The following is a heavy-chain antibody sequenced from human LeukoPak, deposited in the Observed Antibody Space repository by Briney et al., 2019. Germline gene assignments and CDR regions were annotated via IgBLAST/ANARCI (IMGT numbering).Heavy chain of an antibody. J-gene: IGHJ3*02. CDR3: ARTAIFYSSVSYKKGVAFDI. CDR2: INHCGST. V-gene: IGHV4-34*01. D-gene: IGHD3-10*01. Sequence: SDTLSLLCGVYGGFFCGYYWRGIRESRGKGVEWIGEINHCGSTKYNPDLKSRVSTSVETSKNKFLLKLSTVPAEDTAVYYCARTAIFYSSVSYKKGVAFDIWGQGTMVTVSS. CDR1: GGFFCGYY.